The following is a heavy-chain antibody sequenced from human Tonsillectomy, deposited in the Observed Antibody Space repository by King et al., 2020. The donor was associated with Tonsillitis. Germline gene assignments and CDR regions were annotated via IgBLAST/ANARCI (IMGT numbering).Heavy chain of an antibody. CDR3: GKPTHTSMVGGWYYLQS. CDR1: GFTFSDYG. J-gene: IGHJ4*02. CDR2: VAYDGSDK. V-gene: IGHV3-30*18. D-gene: IGHD5-18*01. Sequence: VQLVESGGGVVQPGRSLRLSCAASGFTFSDYGMHWVRQAPGKGLEWVAVVAYDGSDKYYADSVKGRFTISRDNAKNTLYLQMNSLRAEDTAIYYCGKPTHTSMVGGWYYLQSWGQGTLVTVSS.